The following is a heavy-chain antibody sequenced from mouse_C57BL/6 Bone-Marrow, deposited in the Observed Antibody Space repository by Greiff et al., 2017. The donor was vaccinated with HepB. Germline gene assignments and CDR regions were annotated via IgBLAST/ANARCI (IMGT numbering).Heavy chain of an antibody. J-gene: IGHJ3*01. D-gene: IGHD3-2*02. CDR1: GYTFTSYW. Sequence: QVQLQQSGAELVKPGASVKLSCKASGYTFTSYWMHWVKQRPGRGLEWIGRIDPNSGGTKYNEKFKSKATLTVDKPSSTAYMQLSSLTSEDSAVYYCARVRAKTAQATWFAYWGQGTLVTVSA. CDR3: ARVRAKTAQATWFAY. CDR2: IDPNSGGT. V-gene: IGHV1-72*01.